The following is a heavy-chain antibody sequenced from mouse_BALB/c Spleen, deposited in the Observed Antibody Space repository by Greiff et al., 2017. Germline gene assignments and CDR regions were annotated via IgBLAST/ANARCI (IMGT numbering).Heavy chain of an antibody. CDR2: ISSGGSYT. CDR1: GFTFSSYG. CDR3: ARHVKYGNYGFAY. Sequence: EVMLVESGGDLVKPGGSLKLSCAASGFTFSSYGMSWVRQTPDKRLEWVATISSGGSYTYYPDSVKGRFTISRDNAKNTLYLQMSSLKSEDTAMYYCARHVKYGNYGFAYWGQGTLVTVSA. V-gene: IGHV5-6*01. J-gene: IGHJ3*01. D-gene: IGHD2-10*02.